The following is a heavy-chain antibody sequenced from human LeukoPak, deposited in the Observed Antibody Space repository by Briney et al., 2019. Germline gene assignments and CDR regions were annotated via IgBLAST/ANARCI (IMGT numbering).Heavy chain of an antibody. CDR2: IYHSGST. Sequence: SQTLSLTCAVSGGCISSGGYSWSWIRQPPGKGLEWIGYIYHSGSTYYNPSLKSRVTISVDRSKNQFSLKLSSVTAADTAVYYCARNDYYDSSGALDYWGQGTLVTVSS. CDR1: GGCISSGGYS. CDR3: ARNDYYDSSGALDY. D-gene: IGHD3-22*01. V-gene: IGHV4-30-2*01. J-gene: IGHJ4*02.